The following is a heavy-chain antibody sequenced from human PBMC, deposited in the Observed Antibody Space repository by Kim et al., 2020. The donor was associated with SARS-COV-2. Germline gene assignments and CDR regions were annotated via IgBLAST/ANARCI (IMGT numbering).Heavy chain of an antibody. D-gene: IGHD3-3*01. CDR3: AKDPPLRFLEWSTYMDV. CDR1: GFTFSNYA. CDR2: ISASGGNT. V-gene: IGHV3-23*01. J-gene: IGHJ6*02. Sequence: GGSLRLSCAASGFTFSNYAMTWVRQAPGKGLEWVSGISASGGNTNYADSVKGRFTISRDNSKNTLYLQMNSLRAEDTAVYYCAKDPPLRFLEWSTYMDVWGQGTTVTVSS.